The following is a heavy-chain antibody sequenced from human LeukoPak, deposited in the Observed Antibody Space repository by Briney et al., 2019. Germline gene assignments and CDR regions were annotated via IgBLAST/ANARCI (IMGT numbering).Heavy chain of an antibody. CDR1: GGSFSGYY. CDR3: ARDTYYYDSSGQTRAVDY. D-gene: IGHD3-22*01. CDR2: INHSGST. V-gene: IGHV4-34*01. J-gene: IGHJ4*02. Sequence: SETLSLTCAVYGGSFSGYYWSWIRQPPGKGLEWIGEINHSGSTNYNPSLKSRVTISVDTSKNQFSLKLSSVTAADTAVDYCARDTYYYDSSGQTRAVDYWGQGTLVTVSS.